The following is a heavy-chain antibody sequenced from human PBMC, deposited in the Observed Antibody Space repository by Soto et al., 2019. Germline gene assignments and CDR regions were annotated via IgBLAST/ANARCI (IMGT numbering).Heavy chain of an antibody. Sequence: GGSLRLSCAASGFTFRSYAMHWVRQAPGKGLEWVAVISYDGSNKYYADSVKGRFTISRDNSKNTLYLQMNSLRAEDTAVYYCARESVGATTDAFDIWGQGTMVTVSS. CDR3: ARESVGATTDAFDI. J-gene: IGHJ3*02. D-gene: IGHD1-26*01. CDR1: GFTFRSYA. V-gene: IGHV3-30*04. CDR2: ISYDGSNK.